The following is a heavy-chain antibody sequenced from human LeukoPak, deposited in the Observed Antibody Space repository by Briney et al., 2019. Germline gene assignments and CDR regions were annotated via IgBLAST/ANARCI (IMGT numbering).Heavy chain of an antibody. CDR1: GFTFSSYG. CDR3: GAQGGMAGNGWFDP. J-gene: IGHJ5*02. D-gene: IGHD6-19*01. V-gene: IGHV3-30*03. Sequence: GRSLRLSCAASGFTFSSYGMHWVRQAPGKGLEWVAVISYDGSNKYYADSVKGRFTISRDNSKNTLYLQMNSLRAEDTAVYYCGAQGGMAGNGWFDPWGQGTLVTVSS. CDR2: ISYDGSNK.